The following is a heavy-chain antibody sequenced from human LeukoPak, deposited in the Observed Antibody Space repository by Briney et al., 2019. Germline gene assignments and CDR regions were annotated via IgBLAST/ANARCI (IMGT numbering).Heavy chain of an antibody. J-gene: IGHJ4*02. D-gene: IGHD1-26*01. CDR2: ISWDGGST. Sequence: PGGSLRLSCAASGFTFDDYAMHWVHQGPGKGLEWVSLISWDGGSTYYADSVKGRFTISRDNSKNSLYLQMNSLRAEDTALYYCAKGSIVGATRSYFDYWGQGTLVTVSS. CDR1: GFTFDDYA. CDR3: AKGSIVGATRSYFDY. V-gene: IGHV3-43D*03.